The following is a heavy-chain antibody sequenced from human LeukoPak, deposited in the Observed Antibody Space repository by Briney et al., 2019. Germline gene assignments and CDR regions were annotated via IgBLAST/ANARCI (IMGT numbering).Heavy chain of an antibody. CDR2: ISSSSGYI. V-gene: IGHV3-21*01. Sequence: GGSLRLSCAASGFTFTTYSMNWVRQAPGKGLEWVSSISSSSGYIYYADSVKGRFTISRDNAKSSLNLQLNSLRAEDTAVYYCARDSRGGYDRIGYFDYWGRGTLVTVSS. CDR3: ARDSRGGYDRIGYFDY. J-gene: IGHJ4*02. D-gene: IGHD3-22*01. CDR1: GFTFTTYS.